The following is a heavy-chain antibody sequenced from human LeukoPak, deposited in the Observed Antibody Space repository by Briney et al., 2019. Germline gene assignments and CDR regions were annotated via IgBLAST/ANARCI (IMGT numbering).Heavy chain of an antibody. CDR1: GFTFSSYW. CDR2: ISPDGSSA. J-gene: IGHJ2*01. CDR3: ARVVSYYGSSYRLLDL. Sequence: PGGSLRLSCAASGFTFSSYWMHWVRQAPGKGLVWVSRISPDGSSALYADSVKGRFTISRDNSKNTMYLQMDSLRAEDTAVYYCARVVSYYGSSYRLLDLWGRGTLVTVSS. D-gene: IGHD3-10*01. V-gene: IGHV3-74*01.